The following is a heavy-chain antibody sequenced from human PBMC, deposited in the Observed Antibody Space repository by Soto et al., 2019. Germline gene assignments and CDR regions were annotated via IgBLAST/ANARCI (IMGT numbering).Heavy chain of an antibody. CDR1: GGTFSSYA. D-gene: IGHD3-10*01. J-gene: IGHJ5*02. CDR3: ARDGGVRGVIMIPRWFDP. V-gene: IGHV1-69*12. Sequence: QVQLVQSGAEVKKPGSSVKVSCKASGGTFSSYAISWVRQAPGQGLEWMGGIIPIFGTANYAQKFQGRVTITADESTSTAYMELSSLRSEDTAVYYCARDGGVRGVIMIPRWFDPWGQGTLVTVSS. CDR2: IIPIFGTA.